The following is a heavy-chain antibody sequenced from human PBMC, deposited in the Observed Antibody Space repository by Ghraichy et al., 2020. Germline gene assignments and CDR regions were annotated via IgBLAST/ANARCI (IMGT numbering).Heavy chain of an antibody. D-gene: IGHD6-19*01. CDR3: ARASLMGAVAGYYYGMDV. Sequence: GGSLRLSCAASGFTFSSYDMHWVRQATGKGLEWVSAIGTAGDTYYPGSMKGRFTISRENAKNSLYLQMNSLRAGDTAVYYCARASLMGAVAGYYYGMDVWGQGTTVTVSS. CDR1: GFTFSSYD. V-gene: IGHV3-13*01. J-gene: IGHJ6*02. CDR2: IGTAGDT.